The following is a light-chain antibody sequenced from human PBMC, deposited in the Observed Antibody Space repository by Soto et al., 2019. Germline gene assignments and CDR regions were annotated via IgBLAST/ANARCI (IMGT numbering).Light chain of an antibody. CDR2: AAS. Sequence: DIQMTQSPSSLSASVGDRVTITCRASQSISSYLNWYQQKPGKAPKLLIYAASSLQSGVPSRFSGSGSGTDFTLTISSLQPEHFATYYCQQRYSTPRTVGQGTKVDI. CDR1: QSISSY. J-gene: IGKJ1*01. V-gene: IGKV1-39*01. CDR3: QQRYSTPRT.